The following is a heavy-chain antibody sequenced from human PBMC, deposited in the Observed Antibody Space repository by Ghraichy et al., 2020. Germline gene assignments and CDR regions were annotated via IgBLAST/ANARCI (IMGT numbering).Heavy chain of an antibody. V-gene: IGHV4-61*01. CDR2: IFYSGST. Sequence: SETLSLTCTVSGGSVSIGSYYWSWIRQPPGKGLEWIGYIFYSGSTNYNPSLKSRVTISVDTSRNQFSLKMKSVTAADTAVYYCVRDTGEGCTGGSCYPHWGQGTLVTVSS. CDR1: GGSVSIGSYY. J-gene: IGHJ4*02. CDR3: VRDTGEGCTGGSCYPH. D-gene: IGHD2-15*01.